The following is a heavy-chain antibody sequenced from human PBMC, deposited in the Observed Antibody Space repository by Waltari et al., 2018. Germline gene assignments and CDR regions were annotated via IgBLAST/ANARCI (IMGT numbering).Heavy chain of an antibody. CDR2: IYYSGST. D-gene: IGHD2-21*01. V-gene: IGHV4-59*01. Sequence: QVQLQESGPGLVKPSETLSLTCTVSGGSISSYYWSWIRQPPGKGLEWIGYIYYSGSTNYNPSLKSRVTISVDTSKNQFSLKLSSVTAADTAVYYCARAYCGGDCYSGFDYWGQGTLVTVSS. CDR3: ARAYCGGDCYSGFDY. CDR1: GGSISSYY. J-gene: IGHJ4*02.